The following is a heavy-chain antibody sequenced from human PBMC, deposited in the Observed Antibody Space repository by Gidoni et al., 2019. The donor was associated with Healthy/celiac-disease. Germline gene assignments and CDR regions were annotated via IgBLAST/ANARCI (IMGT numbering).Heavy chain of an antibody. CDR2: ISGSCGST. V-gene: IGHV3-23*01. CDR1: GFTFSSYA. Sequence: EVQLLESGGGLVQPGGSLRLSCAASGFTFSSYAMSWVRQAPGKGLEWVSAISGSCGSTYYADSVKVRFTLARDNSKNTLYLQMNSLRAEDTAVYYCAKVDRWDYGDYVLDYWGQGTLVTVSS. CDR3: AKVDRWDYGDYVLDY. J-gene: IGHJ4*02. D-gene: IGHD4-17*01.